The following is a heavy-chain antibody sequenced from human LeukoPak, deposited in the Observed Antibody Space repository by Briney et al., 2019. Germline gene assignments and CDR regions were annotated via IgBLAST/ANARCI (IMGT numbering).Heavy chain of an antibody. V-gene: IGHV4-34*01. CDR3: AREMMMRAYFQH. CDR1: GGSFSGYY. Sequence: PSETLSLTCAVYGGSFSGYYWSWIRQPPGKGLEWIGEINHSGSTNYNPSLKSRVTISVDTSKNQFSLKLSSVTAADTAVYYCAREMMMRAYFQHWGQGTLVTVSS. CDR2: INHSGST. J-gene: IGHJ1*01. D-gene: IGHD3-16*01.